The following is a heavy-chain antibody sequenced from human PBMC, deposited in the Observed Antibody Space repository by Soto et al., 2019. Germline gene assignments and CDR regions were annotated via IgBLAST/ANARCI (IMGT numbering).Heavy chain of an antibody. CDR1: GYTFTSYA. V-gene: IGHV1-3*01. CDR2: INAGNGNT. J-gene: IGHJ6*02. Sequence: GASVKVSCKASGYTFTSYATHWVRQAPGQRLEWMGWINAGNGNTKYSQKFQGRVTITRDTSVSTAYMELSSLRSEDTAVYYCARTRQVPLYYYGMDVWGQGTTVTVSS. CDR3: ARTRQVPLYYYGMDV.